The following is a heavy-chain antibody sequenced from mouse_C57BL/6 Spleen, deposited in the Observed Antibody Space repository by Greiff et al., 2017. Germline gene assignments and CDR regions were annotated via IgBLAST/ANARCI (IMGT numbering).Heavy chain of an antibody. D-gene: IGHD2-5*01. J-gene: IGHJ2*01. CDR3: ARRGYSTGNYFDD. CDR2: IDPSDSET. Sequence: QVQLQQPGAELVRPGSSVKLSCKASGYTFTSYWMHWVKQRPIQGLEWIGNIDPSDSETHYNQKFKDKATLTVDKSSSTAYMQLSSLTSEDSAVYYCARRGYSTGNYFDDWGQGTTLTVSS. V-gene: IGHV1-52*01. CDR1: GYTFTSYW.